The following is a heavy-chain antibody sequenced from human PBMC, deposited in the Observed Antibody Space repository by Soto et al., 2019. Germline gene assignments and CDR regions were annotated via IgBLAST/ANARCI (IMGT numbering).Heavy chain of an antibody. V-gene: IGHV5-10-1*01. J-gene: IGHJ5*02. CDR2: IDPSDSYT. D-gene: IGHD3-22*01. CDR1: GYSFTSYW. Sequence: PGESLKISGKGSGYSFTSYWISWVRQMPGKGLEWVGRIDPSDSYTNYSPSFQGHVTISADQSNTTAYLQWSILKASDTAMYYCARHFPSIPMIVVINMGFDTWGQGTLVTVSS. CDR3: ARHFPSIPMIVVINMGFDT.